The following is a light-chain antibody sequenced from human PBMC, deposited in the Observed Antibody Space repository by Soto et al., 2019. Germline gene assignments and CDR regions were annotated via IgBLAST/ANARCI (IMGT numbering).Light chain of an antibody. CDR3: TSYTRSDIGV. CDR1: SIDVGGYDF. J-gene: IGLJ3*02. Sequence: QSALTQPASVSGSPGQSITISCTGTSIDVGGYDFVSWYQQRPGKAPKLIIYDVSNRPSGVSNRFSGSKSGNTASLTISGLQAEDEADDYCTSYTRSDIGVFGGGTKLTVL. CDR2: DVS. V-gene: IGLV2-14*01.